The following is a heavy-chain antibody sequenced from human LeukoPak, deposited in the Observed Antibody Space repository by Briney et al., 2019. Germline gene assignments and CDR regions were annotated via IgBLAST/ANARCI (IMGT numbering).Heavy chain of an antibody. CDR1: GGSISSSSYY. CDR2: IYYSGST. J-gene: IGHJ5*02. V-gene: IGHV4-39*07. CDR3: ASLDSSSWYWHS. D-gene: IGHD6-13*01. Sequence: PSETLSLTCTVSGGSISSSSYYWGWIRQPPGKGLEWIGSIYYSGSTYYNPSLKSRVTISVDTSKNQFSLKLSSVTAADTAVYYCASLDSSSWYWHSWGQGTLVTVSS.